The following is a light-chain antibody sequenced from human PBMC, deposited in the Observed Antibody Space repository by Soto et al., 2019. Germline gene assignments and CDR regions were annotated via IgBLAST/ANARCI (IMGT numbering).Light chain of an antibody. CDR3: QQYNSWTLIS. V-gene: IGKV3-15*01. CDR1: QSISAN. J-gene: IGKJ5*01. CDR2: AAS. Sequence: EIMMTQSPATLSVSPGERATLSCRASQSISANIAWYQQKPGQAPRLLIYAASVRASGIPARFSGTGFGREFTLSISSLQSEDSAVYYCQQYNSWTLISFGQGTRIEIK.